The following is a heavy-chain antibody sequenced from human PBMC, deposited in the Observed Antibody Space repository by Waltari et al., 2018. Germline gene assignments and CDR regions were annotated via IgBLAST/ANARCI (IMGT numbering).Heavy chain of an antibody. D-gene: IGHD5-18*01. V-gene: IGHV3-66*02. CDR3: ATARDEETAMVYFDH. CDR1: GFTFRRNH. Sequence: EVPLVESGGALVHPGGSLRLSCAASGFTFRRNHMAWVRQAPGKGLEWVSIIYAAGSTYYADSVMGRFTISRDNSKNTLHLQMNSLRSEDTAIYYCATARDEETAMVYFDHWGEGSLVSVSS. J-gene: IGHJ4*02. CDR2: IYAAGST.